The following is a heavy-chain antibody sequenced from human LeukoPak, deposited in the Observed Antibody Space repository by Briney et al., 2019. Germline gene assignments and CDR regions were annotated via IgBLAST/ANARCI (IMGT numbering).Heavy chain of an antibody. CDR1: GFTFSSSA. J-gene: IGHJ6*03. CDR3: AKEDGVTMIVVARGMDV. CDR2: ISGSGSGGST. D-gene: IGHD3-22*01. V-gene: IGHV3-23*01. Sequence: SGGSLRLSCAASGFTFSSSAMSWVRQAPGKGLEWVSSISGSGSGGSTYYADSVKGRFTISRDNSKNTLYLQMNSLRAEDTAVYYCAKEDGVTMIVVARGMDVWGKGTTVTVSS.